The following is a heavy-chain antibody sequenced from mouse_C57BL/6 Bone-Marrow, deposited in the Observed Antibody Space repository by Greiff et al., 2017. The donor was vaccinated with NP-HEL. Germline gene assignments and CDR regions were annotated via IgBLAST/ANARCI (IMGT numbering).Heavy chain of an antibody. CDR2: ISDGGSYT. D-gene: IGHD2-3*01. CDR1: GFTFSSYA. Sequence: DVHLVESGGGLVKPGGSLKLSCAASGFTFSSYAMSWVRQTPEKRLEWVATISDGGSYTYSPDNVKGRFTISRDNAKNNLYLQMSHLKSEDTAMYYCARARDGYYTWFAYWGQGTLVTVSA. J-gene: IGHJ3*01. CDR3: ARARDGYYTWFAY. V-gene: IGHV5-4*01.